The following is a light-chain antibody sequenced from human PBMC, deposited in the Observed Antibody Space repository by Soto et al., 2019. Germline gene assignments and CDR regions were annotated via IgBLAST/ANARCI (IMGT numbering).Light chain of an antibody. J-gene: IGLJ1*01. CDR3: SSYAGSTNFYV. CDR1: SSDVGKYDY. Sequence: QSVLTQPPSASGSPGQSVTISCTGTSSDVGKYDYVSWFQHHPGKAPKLIIYEVSQRPSGVPDRFSGSKSGNTASLTVSGLQAEDEADYYCSSYAGSTNFYVFGTGTKVTVL. CDR2: EVS. V-gene: IGLV2-8*01.